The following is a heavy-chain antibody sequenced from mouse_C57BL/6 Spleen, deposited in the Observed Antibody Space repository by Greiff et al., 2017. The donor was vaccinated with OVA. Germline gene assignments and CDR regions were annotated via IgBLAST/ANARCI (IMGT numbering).Heavy chain of an antibody. J-gene: IGHJ2*01. Sequence: VHLVESGAELVRPGTSVKVSCKASGYAFTNYLIEWVKQRPGQGLEWIGVINPGSGGTNYNEKFKGKATLTADKSSSTAYMQLSSLTSEDSAVYFCAREDDDYFDYWGQGTTLTVSS. D-gene: IGHD2-12*01. V-gene: IGHV1-54*01. CDR1: GYAFTNYL. CDR2: INPGSGGT. CDR3: AREDDDYFDY.